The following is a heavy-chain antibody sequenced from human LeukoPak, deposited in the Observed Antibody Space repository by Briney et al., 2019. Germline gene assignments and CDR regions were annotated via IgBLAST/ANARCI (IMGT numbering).Heavy chain of an antibody. V-gene: IGHV1-2*02. J-gene: IGHJ3*02. Sequence: ASVKVSCKASGYTFTGYYMHWVRQAPGQGLEWMGWINPNSGGTNYAQKFQGRVTMTTDTSTSTAYMELRSLRSDDTAVYYCARDREYYDFWSGYYTLRHDAFDIWGQGTMVTVSS. CDR2: INPNSGGT. D-gene: IGHD3-3*01. CDR1: GYTFTGYY. CDR3: ARDREYYDFWSGYYTLRHDAFDI.